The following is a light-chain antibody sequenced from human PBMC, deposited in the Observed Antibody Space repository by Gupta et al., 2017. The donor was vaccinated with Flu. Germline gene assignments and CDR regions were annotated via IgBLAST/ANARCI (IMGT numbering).Light chain of an antibody. J-gene: IGLJ2*01. CDR1: SSDVGGYKY. V-gene: IGLV2-14*01. Sequence: QSALTQPDSVSGSPGQSITISCTRTSSDVGGYKYVSWYQQHPGKTPKLLIYEVSTRPSGVSNRFSGSKSGNTASLTISGLQAEDEADYYCSSYTSSSTLVFGGGTKLTVL. CDR3: SSYTSSSTLV. CDR2: EVS.